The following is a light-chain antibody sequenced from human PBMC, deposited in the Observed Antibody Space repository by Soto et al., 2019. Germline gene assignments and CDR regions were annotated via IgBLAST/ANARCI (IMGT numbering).Light chain of an antibody. CDR2: DVS. V-gene: IGKV3-20*01. CDR3: QQYGISPT. CDR1: HSVSSNY. J-gene: IGKJ1*01. Sequence: ELVLTQSPGTLSLSPGERATLSCRSSHSVSSNYLAWYQQKPDQAPRLLIYDVSIRATGIPDTFTGSGSGTAFALTISRLEPVDFAVYYCQQYGISPTFGQGTKVEIK.